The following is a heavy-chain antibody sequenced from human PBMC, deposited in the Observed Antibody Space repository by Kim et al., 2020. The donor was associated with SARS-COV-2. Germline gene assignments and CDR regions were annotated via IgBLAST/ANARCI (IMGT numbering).Heavy chain of an antibody. D-gene: IGHD3-3*01. J-gene: IGHJ6*04. CDR1: GFTFSSYE. V-gene: IGHV3-48*03. Sequence: GGSLRLSCAASGFTFSSYEMNWVRQAPGKGLEWVSYISSSGSTIYYADSVKGRFTISRDNAKNSLYLQMNSLRAEDTAVYYCARRLGDFWSGYYETYYYYGMDVSGKGTTVTVSS. CDR2: ISSSGSTI. CDR3: ARRLGDFWSGYYETYYYYGMDV.